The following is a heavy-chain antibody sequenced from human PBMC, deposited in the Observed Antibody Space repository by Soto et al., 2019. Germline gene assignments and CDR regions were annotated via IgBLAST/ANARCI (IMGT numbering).Heavy chain of an antibody. V-gene: IGHV3-43*01. CDR2: ISWDGGST. J-gene: IGHJ4*02. Sequence: GGSPILSCAASGFTLEYYTMHWVRQAPGKGLEWVSLISWDGGSTYYADSVKGRFTISRDNSKNTLYLQMNSLRAEDTAVYYCAKDLDSSSWYYYFDYWGQGTLVTVSS. D-gene: IGHD6-13*01. CDR3: AKDLDSSSWYYYFDY. CDR1: GFTLEYYT.